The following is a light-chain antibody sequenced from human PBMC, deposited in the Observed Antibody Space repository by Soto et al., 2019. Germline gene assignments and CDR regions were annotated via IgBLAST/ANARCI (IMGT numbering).Light chain of an antibody. CDR2: GAS. CDR3: QQYSGSVT. Sequence: EIVLTQSPGTLSLSPGERATLSCRASQSVRSTYLAWYQQKPGQAPRLLIYGASKRESGVPDRFSGGGSGTDFTLTISSLEPEDFAVYYCQQYSGSVTFGGGTKVDIK. V-gene: IGKV3-20*01. J-gene: IGKJ4*01. CDR1: QSVRSTY.